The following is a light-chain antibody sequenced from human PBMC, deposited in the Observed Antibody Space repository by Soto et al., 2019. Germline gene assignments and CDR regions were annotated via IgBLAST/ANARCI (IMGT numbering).Light chain of an antibody. Sequence: DIQMTQSPSTLSASVGDRVTITCRASQSISSWLAWYQQRPGKAPKLLIYDASSFYSGVPSRFSGSGSGTDFTLTISSLQPEDFATYYCQQSYSTLRTFGQGTKVDIK. J-gene: IGKJ1*01. CDR1: QSISSW. CDR3: QQSYSTLRT. CDR2: DAS. V-gene: IGKV1-39*01.